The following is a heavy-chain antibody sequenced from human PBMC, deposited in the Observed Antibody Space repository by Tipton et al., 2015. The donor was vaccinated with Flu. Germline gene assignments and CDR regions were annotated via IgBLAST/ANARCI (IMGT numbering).Heavy chain of an antibody. J-gene: IGHJ4*02. D-gene: IGHD6-13*01. CDR3: ARGRGSSWPLRVCFDY. Sequence: GLVKPSETLSLTCAVYGGSFSGYYWSWIRQPPGKGLEWIGEINHSGSTNYNPSLKSRVTISVDTSKNQFSLKLSSVTAADTAVYYCARGRGSSWPLRVCFDYWGQGTLVTVSS. V-gene: IGHV4-34*01. CDR2: INHSGST. CDR1: GGSFSGYY.